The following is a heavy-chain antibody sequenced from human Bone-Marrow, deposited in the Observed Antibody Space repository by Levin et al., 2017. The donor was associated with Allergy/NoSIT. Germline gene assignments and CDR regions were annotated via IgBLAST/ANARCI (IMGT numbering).Heavy chain of an antibody. J-gene: IGHJ6*03. Sequence: LSLTCAASGFSFSSYGMHWVRQAPGKGLEWVAVIWYDGSNKYYADSVKGRFTISRDNPKNTLYLQMNSLRAEDTAVYYCARDFRYCSGGKLYYYYYYMDVWGKGTTVTVSS. CDR2: IWYDGSNK. CDR3: ARDFRYCSGGKLYYYYYYMDV. CDR1: GFSFSSYG. D-gene: IGHD2-15*01. V-gene: IGHV3-33*01.